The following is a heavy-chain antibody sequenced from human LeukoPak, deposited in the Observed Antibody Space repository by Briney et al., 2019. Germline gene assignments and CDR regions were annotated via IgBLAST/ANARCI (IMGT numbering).Heavy chain of an antibody. J-gene: IGHJ4*02. CDR3: ARRSYYYLKYYFDY. CDR1: GGSFSGYY. Sequence: SETLSLTCAVYGGSFSGYYWSWIRQPPGKGLEWIGEINHSGSTNYNPSLKSRVTISVDTSKNQFSLKLSSVTAADTAVYYCARRSYYYLKYYFDYWGQGTLVTVSS. D-gene: IGHD3-10*01. V-gene: IGHV4-34*01. CDR2: INHSGST.